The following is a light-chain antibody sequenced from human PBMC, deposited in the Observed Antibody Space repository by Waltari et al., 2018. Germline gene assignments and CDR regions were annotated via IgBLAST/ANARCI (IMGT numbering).Light chain of an antibody. CDR1: QRVSRA. CDR3: QHYLRLPVT. J-gene: IGKJ1*01. CDR2: GAS. Sequence: EIVLTQSPGTPSLSPGESATASCRVSQRVSRALAWYQQKPGQAPRLLIYGASTRATGIPDRFSGSGSGTDFSLTISRLEPDDFAVYYCQHYLRLPVTFGQGTTVEI. V-gene: IGKV3-20*01.